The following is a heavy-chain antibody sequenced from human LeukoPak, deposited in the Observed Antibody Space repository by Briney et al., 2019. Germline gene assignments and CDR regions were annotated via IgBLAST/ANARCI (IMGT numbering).Heavy chain of an antibody. CDR1: GFTFSSYG. Sequence: PGGSLRLSCAASGFTFSSYGIHWVRQAPGKGLEWVAFIRYDGSNKYYADSVKGRFTISRDNSKNTLYLQINSVRAEDTAVYFCAQDNVPPYEGGDCRDVLDIWGEGTMVTVSS. J-gene: IGHJ3*02. CDR3: AQDNVPPYEGGDCRDVLDI. D-gene: IGHD2-21*02. V-gene: IGHV3-30*02. CDR2: IRYDGSNK.